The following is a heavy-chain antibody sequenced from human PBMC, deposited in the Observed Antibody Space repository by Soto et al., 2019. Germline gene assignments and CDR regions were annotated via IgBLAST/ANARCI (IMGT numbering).Heavy chain of an antibody. V-gene: IGHV5-10-1*01. Sequence: PWESLKISCKGSGYSFTSYWISWVRQMPGKGLEWMGRIDPSDSYTNYSPSFQGHVTISADKSISTAYLQWSSLKPPDTAMYYCARHADIVVVPAAIPNWLDPWGQGTLVTV. D-gene: IGHD2-2*01. CDR3: ARHADIVVVPAAIPNWLDP. CDR2: IDPSDSYT. J-gene: IGHJ5*02. CDR1: GYSFTSYW.